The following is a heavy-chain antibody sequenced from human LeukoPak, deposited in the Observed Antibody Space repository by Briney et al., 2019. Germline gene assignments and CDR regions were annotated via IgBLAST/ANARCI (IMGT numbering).Heavy chain of an antibody. CDR1: GFTFSSYA. J-gene: IGHJ4*02. V-gene: IGHV3-74*01. CDR2: IATDGSAT. Sequence: GGSLRLSCAASGFTFSSYAMSWVRQAPGKGLEWVYGIATDGSATRYADSVKGRFTISRDNAKNTVFLQMNSLRAEDTAVYYCAREENYFDYWGQGTLVTVSS. CDR3: AREENYFDY.